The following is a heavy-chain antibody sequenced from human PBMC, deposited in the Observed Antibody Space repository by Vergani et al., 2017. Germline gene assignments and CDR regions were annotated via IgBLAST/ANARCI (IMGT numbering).Heavy chain of an antibody. V-gene: IGHV3-23*01. CDR1: GFRVTTYY. CDR3: AKGGTITIFGSVDYY. J-gene: IGHJ4*02. D-gene: IGHD3-3*01. Sequence: VELLESGGGLAQPGGSLRVSCSASGFRVTTYYMSWVRQAPGKGLEWVAAIASSGTITYYSDSVKSRFTVSRDNSQNTLFLQMSSLRAEDTALYYCAKGGTITIFGSVDYYWGQGTLVTVSS. CDR2: IASSGTIT.